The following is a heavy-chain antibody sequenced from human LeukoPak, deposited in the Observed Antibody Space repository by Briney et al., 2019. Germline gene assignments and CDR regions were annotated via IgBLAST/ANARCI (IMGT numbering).Heavy chain of an antibody. CDR2: ISSSGSTI. J-gene: IGHJ4*02. CDR1: GFTFSSYE. D-gene: IGHD6-25*01. Sequence: GGSLRLSCAASGFTFSSYEMNRVRQAPGKGLEWVSYISSSGSTIYYTDSVKGRFTISRDNAKNSLYLQMNSLRAEDTAVYYCARVTSQSGDWGQGTLVTVSS. V-gene: IGHV3-48*03. CDR3: ARVTSQSGD.